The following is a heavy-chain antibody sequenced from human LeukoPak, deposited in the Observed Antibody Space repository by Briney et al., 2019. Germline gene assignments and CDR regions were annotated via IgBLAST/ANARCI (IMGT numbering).Heavy chain of an antibody. CDR2: IYYSGST. CDR1: GGSISSSSYY. V-gene: IGHV4-39*07. J-gene: IGHJ5*02. Sequence: SETLSLTCTVSGGSISSSSYYWGWIRQPPGKGLEWIGSIYYSGSTYYNPSLKSRVTISVDTSKNQFSLKLSSVTAADTAVYYCARVIQQLAPKDNWFVPWGQGTLVTVSS. CDR3: ARVIQQLAPKDNWFVP. D-gene: IGHD6-13*01.